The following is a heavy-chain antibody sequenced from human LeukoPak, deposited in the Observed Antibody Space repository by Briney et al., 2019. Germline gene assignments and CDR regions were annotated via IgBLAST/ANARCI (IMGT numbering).Heavy chain of an antibody. V-gene: IGHV3-21*01. CDR1: GFTFRSYS. D-gene: IGHD2-2*03. Sequence: GGSLRLSCAASGFTFRSYSMNWVRQAPGKGLEWVSSISSSSSYIYYADSVKGRFTISRDNAKNSLYLQMNSLRAEDTAVYYCASGTALDIVVVPAAPFDYWGQGTLVTVSS. CDR3: ASGTALDIVVVPAAPFDY. CDR2: ISSSSSYI. J-gene: IGHJ4*02.